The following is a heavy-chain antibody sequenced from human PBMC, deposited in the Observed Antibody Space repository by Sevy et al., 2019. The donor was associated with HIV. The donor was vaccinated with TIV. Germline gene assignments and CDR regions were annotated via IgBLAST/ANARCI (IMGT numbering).Heavy chain of an antibody. D-gene: IGHD6-13*01. CDR2: VYYSGST. V-gene: IGHV4-39*01. J-gene: IGHJ4*02. CDR1: GGSISSKNYY. Sequence: SETLSITCTVSGGSISSKNYYWCWLRQPPGKGLEWIGSVYYSGSTYYNPSLKSRVTISVETSKNQFSLTLSSVTAADTAVYYCARSPPWGNTWLYYFDNWGQGTLVTVSS. CDR3: ARSPPWGNTWLYYFDN.